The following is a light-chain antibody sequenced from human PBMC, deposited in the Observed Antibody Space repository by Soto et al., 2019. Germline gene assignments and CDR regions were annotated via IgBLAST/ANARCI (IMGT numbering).Light chain of an antibody. CDR2: DAS. CDR1: QSVRSK. Sequence: EIVMTQSPTTLSVSPGERATLSCRASQSVRSKLAWYQQKPGQAPRLLIYDASNRATGIPARFSGSGSGTDFTLTISRLEPEDFAVYYCQQRSSWPPITFGQGTRREIK. CDR3: QQRSSWPPIT. V-gene: IGKV3-11*01. J-gene: IGKJ5*01.